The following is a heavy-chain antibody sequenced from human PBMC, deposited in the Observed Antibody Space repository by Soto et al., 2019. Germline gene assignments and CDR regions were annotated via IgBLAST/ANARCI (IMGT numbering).Heavy chain of an antibody. D-gene: IGHD6-19*01. J-gene: IGHJ6*02. CDR1: GFTFSSDS. Sequence: GGSLRLSCAASGFTFSSDSMNWVRQAPGKGLEWVSSISSSSSYIYYADSVKGRFTISRDNAKNSLYLQMNSLRAEDTAVYYCARDAKGSSGWYPYYYYGMDVWGQGTTVTVSS. CDR3: ARDAKGSSGWYPYYYYGMDV. CDR2: ISSSSSYI. V-gene: IGHV3-21*01.